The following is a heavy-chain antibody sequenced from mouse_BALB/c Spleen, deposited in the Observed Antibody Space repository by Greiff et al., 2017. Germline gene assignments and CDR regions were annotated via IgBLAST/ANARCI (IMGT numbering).Heavy chain of an antibody. V-gene: IGHV5-17*02. CDR3: ARSRYGNPYYAMDY. D-gene: IGHD2-10*02. CDR1: GFTFSSFG. CDR2: ISSGSSTI. Sequence: EVKLMESGGGLVQPGGSRKLSCAASGFTFSSFGMHWVRQAPEKGLEWVAYISSGSSTIYYADTVKGRFTISRDNPKNTLFLQMTSLRSEDTAMYYCARSRYGNPYYAMDYWGQGTSVTVSS. J-gene: IGHJ4*01.